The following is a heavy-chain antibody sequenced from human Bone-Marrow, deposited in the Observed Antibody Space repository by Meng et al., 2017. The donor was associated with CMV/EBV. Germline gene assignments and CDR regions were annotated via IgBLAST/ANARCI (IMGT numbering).Heavy chain of an antibody. CDR3: ARLGGYYDILTGWNHYGMDV. D-gene: IGHD3-9*01. CDR2: IYYSGNT. J-gene: IGHJ6*02. CDR1: GGSISSPSYY. V-gene: IGHV4-39*07. Sequence: SEPLSLTCTVSGGSISSPSYYWGWIRQPPGEGLEWIGRIYYSGNTYYSPSLKSRVTMSVDTSRNQFSLKLRSVTAADTAVYFCARLGGYYDILTGWNHYGMDVWGQGTTVTVSS.